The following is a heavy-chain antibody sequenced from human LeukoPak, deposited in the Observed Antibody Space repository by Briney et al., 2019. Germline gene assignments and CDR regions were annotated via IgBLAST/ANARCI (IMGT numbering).Heavy chain of an antibody. J-gene: IGHJ4*02. Sequence: ASVKVSCKASGYTFTSYYMHWVRQAPGQGLEWMGIINPSGGSTSYAQKFQGRVTMTRDTSTSTVYMELSSLRSEDTAVYYCARGNYDFWSGYSPFDYWGQGTLVTVSS. CDR2: INPSGGST. V-gene: IGHV1-46*01. D-gene: IGHD3-3*01. CDR1: GYTFTSYY. CDR3: ARGNYDFWSGYSPFDY.